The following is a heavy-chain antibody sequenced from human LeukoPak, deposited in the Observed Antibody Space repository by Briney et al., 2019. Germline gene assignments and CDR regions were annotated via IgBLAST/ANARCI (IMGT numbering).Heavy chain of an antibody. Sequence: PSETLSLTCTVSGGSISSSSYYWGWIRQPPGKGLEWIGGIYYSGSTYYNPSLKSRVTISVDTSKNQFSLKLSSVTAADTAVYYCARRRIAARAMDVWGKGTTVTVSS. D-gene: IGHD6-6*01. J-gene: IGHJ6*04. CDR3: ARRRIAARAMDV. CDR1: GGSISSSSYY. V-gene: IGHV4-39*01. CDR2: IYYSGST.